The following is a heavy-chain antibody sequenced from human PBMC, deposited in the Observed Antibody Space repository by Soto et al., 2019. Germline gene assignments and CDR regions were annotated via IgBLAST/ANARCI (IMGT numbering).Heavy chain of an antibody. CDR3: ARGPTYYHFWSGYPGYYYYMEV. D-gene: IGHD3-3*01. CDR2: INHSGST. V-gene: IGHV4-34*01. J-gene: IGHJ6*03. CDR1: GGSFSVYY. Sequence: PSWSLSLTCAVCGGSFSVYYWSWTCQPPGKGLEWIGEINHSGSTNYNPSLKSRVTISVDTSKSQFSLKLSSVTAADTAVYYCARGPTYYHFWSGYPGYYYYMEVWGKGTTVTVSS.